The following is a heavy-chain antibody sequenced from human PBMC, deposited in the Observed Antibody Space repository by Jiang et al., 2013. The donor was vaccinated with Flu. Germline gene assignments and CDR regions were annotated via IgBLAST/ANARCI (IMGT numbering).Heavy chain of an antibody. Sequence: KGLEWVSGISWNSYSIGYADSVKGRFTISRDNAKNSLYLQMNSLRAEDTALYSCAKGRGAWELRNDYYYGLDVWGPGTTVTVSS. CDR3: AKGRGAWELRNDYYYGLDV. CDR2: ISWNSYSI. J-gene: IGHJ6*02. D-gene: IGHD1-26*01. V-gene: IGHV3-9*01.